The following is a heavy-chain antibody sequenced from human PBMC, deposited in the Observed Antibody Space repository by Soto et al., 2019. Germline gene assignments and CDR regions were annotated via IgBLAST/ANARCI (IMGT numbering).Heavy chain of an antibody. J-gene: IGHJ4*02. Sequence: PGVSLRLSCAASGFTFISYWMSWVRQAPGKWLEWVANIKQDGSEKYYVDSVKGRSTISRDNAKNSLYLQMNSLRAEDTAVYYCAGDRSVRDYGDLEYWGQGXLVTVYS. CDR2: IKQDGSEK. CDR3: AGDRSVRDYGDLEY. V-gene: IGHV3-7*03. CDR1: GFTFISYW. D-gene: IGHD4-17*01.